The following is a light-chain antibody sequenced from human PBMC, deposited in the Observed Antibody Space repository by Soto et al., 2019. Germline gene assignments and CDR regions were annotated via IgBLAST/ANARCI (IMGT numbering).Light chain of an antibody. CDR1: QSVSSNY. Sequence: EIVLTQSPGTLSLSPGERATLSCRASQSVSSNYLAWYQQKPGQAPRLLIYGTSFRATGIPDRFGGSGSGTDFTLTISRLEPEDFAVYYCQQYGSSPGYTFGGGNKVDIK. CDR3: QQYGSSPGYT. CDR2: GTS. V-gene: IGKV3-20*01. J-gene: IGKJ4*01.